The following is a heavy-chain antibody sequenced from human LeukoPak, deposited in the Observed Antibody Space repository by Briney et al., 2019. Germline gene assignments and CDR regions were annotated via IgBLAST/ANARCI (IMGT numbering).Heavy chain of an antibody. V-gene: IGHV3-7*01. CDR2: IKQDGSEK. D-gene: IGHD5-18*01. J-gene: IGHJ5*02. CDR1: GFTFSSYW. Sequence: GGSLRLSCAASGFTFSSYWMSWVRQAPGKGLEWVANIKQDGSEKYYVDSVKGRFTISRGNAKNSLYLQMNSLRAEDTAVYYCAREASIQLPCGWFDPWGQGTLVTVSS. CDR3: AREASIQLPCGWFDP.